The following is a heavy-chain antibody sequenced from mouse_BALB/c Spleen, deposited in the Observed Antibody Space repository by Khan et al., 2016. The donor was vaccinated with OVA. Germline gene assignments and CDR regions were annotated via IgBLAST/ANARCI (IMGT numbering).Heavy chain of an antibody. CDR3: ARRGLRWDFDY. CDR2: INPTTGYT. J-gene: IGHJ2*01. D-gene: IGHD1-1*01. Sequence: VQLQESGAELAKPGASVKMSCKASGYTFTNYWMNWVKQRPGQGLEWIGYINPTTGYTEYNQKFKDKATLTADKSSSTAHMQLSSLTSEDSAVYYCARRGLRWDFDYWGQGTTLTVSS. V-gene: IGHV1-7*01. CDR1: GYTFTNYW.